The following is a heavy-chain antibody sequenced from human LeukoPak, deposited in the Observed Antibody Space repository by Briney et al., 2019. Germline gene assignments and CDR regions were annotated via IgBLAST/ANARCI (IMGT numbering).Heavy chain of an antibody. D-gene: IGHD3-3*01. J-gene: IGHJ4*02. Sequence: ASVKVSXKASGYTFTGYYMHWVRQAPGQGLEWMGRINPNSGGTNYAQKFQGRVTMTRDTSISTAYMELSRLRSDDTAVYYCARVRITIFGVVTALDYWGQGTLVTVSS. CDR3: ARVRITIFGVVTALDY. CDR2: INPNSGGT. CDR1: GYTFTGYY. V-gene: IGHV1-2*06.